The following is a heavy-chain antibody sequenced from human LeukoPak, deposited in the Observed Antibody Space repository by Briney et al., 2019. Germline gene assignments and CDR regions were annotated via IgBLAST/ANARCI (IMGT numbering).Heavy chain of an antibody. CDR3: AREDYRNYKYGMDV. V-gene: IGHV4-4*07. CDR2: IYTSGST. CDR1: GGSLSSYY. Sequence: SETLSLTCTVSGGSLSSYYWSWIRQPAGKGLEWIGRIYTSGSTNYNPSLKSRVTMSVDTSKNQFSLKLSSVTAADTAVYYCAREDYRNYKYGMDVWGQGTTVTVSS. J-gene: IGHJ6*02. D-gene: IGHD3-16*02.